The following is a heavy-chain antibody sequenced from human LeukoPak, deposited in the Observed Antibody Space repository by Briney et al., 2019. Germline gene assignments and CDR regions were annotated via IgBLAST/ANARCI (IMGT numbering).Heavy chain of an antibody. CDR1: GFTFSNYA. CDR3: AKEYDSGGYGANFDY. Sequence: GGSLRLSCAASGFTFSNYAMSWVRQAPGKGLEWVSGISGNGATTYYADSVKGRFTISRDNSRNTMYLQMDSLRAEDTAVYYCAKEYDSGGYGANFDYWGQGTLVTVSS. CDR2: ISGNGATT. V-gene: IGHV3-23*01. D-gene: IGHD3-10*01. J-gene: IGHJ4*02.